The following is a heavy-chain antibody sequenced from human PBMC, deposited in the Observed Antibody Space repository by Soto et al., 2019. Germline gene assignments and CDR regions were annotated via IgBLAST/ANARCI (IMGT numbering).Heavy chain of an antibody. CDR2: IFHSGTT. Sequence: QVQLQESGPGLVKPSETLSLTCIVSGGSISGFYWSWIRQPPGKGLEWIGYIFHSGTTNYNPSLKSRATVSVDTSKNQFSLKLSSVTAADTAVYYCARDPKGGWADYWGPGTLVTVSS. CDR1: GGSISGFY. CDR3: ARDPKGGWADY. V-gene: IGHV4-59*01. J-gene: IGHJ4*02.